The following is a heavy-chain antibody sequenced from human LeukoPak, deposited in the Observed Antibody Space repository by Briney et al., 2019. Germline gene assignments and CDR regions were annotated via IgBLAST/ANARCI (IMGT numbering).Heavy chain of an antibody. J-gene: IGHJ4*02. V-gene: IGHV3-30*18. CDR2: ISYDGSNK. Sequence: GGSLRLSCAASGFTFSSYGMHWVRQAPGKGLEWVAVISYDGSNKYYADSVKGRFTISRDNSKNTLYLQMNSLRAEDTAIYHCAKDPTQWYYFDSWGQGTLVTVSS. CDR3: AKDPTQWYYFDS. D-gene: IGHD2-8*01. CDR1: GFTFSSYG.